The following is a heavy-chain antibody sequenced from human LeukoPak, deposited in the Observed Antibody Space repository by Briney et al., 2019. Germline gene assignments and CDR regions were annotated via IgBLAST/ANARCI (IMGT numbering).Heavy chain of an antibody. CDR3: ARHAVGWKGDWFDP. CDR1: GGSFSGYY. D-gene: IGHD1-1*01. Sequence: PSETLSLTCAVYGGSFSGYYWSWIRQPPGKGLEWIGEINHSGSTNYNPSLKSRVTISVDTSKNQFSLKLSSVTAADTAVYYRARHAVGWKGDWFDPWGQGTLVTVSS. J-gene: IGHJ5*02. V-gene: IGHV4-34*01. CDR2: INHSGST.